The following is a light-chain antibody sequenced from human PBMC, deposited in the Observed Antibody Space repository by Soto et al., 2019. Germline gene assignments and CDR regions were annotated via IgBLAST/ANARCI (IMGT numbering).Light chain of an antibody. CDR3: QHCGM. CDR1: HSVSSSY. V-gene: IGKV3-20*01. J-gene: IGKJ1*01. Sequence: EIVLTQSPGTLSLSPGARATLSCRASHSVSSSYLAWYQQKPGQAPRLLIYGASSRATGIPDRFSGSGSGPDFTLTISRLEPEDFALYYCQHCGMVGQGTKVEIK. CDR2: GAS.